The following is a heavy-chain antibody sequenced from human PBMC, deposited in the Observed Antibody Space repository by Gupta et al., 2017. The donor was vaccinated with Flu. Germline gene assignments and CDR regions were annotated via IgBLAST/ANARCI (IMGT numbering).Heavy chain of an antibody. CDR1: GDSISSGNYF. Sequence: QLQLQESGPGLVRPSETLSLTCSVSGDSISSGNYFWAWIRQSPRKGLEWIGNIFYSGSTQYNPSLRSRLTMSIDTSTNQFSLRVTSMTAPDTAVYYCARSVTGDYFDNWGQGSLVTVSS. V-gene: IGHV4-39*01. CDR2: IFYSGST. J-gene: IGHJ4*02. CDR3: ARSVTGDYFDN. D-gene: IGHD7-27*01.